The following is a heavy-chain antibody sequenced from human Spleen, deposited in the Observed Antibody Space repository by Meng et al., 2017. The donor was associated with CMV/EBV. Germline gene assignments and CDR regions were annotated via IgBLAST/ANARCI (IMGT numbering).Heavy chain of an antibody. CDR1: GFTFSNSW. D-gene: IGHD1-26*01. CDR2: IKPDGSDK. J-gene: IGHJ3*02. Sequence: GESLKISCAASGFTFSNSWMTWVRQAPGKELEWVANIKPDGSDKYYVDFVKGRFTISRDNAKNSLYLQMNSLRAEDTAVYYCARDKWELRDAFDIWGQGTMVTVSS. V-gene: IGHV3-7*03. CDR3: ARDKWELRDAFDI.